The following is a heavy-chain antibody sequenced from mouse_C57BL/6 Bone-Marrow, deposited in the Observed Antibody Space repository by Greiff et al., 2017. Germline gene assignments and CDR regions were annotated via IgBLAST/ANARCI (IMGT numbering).Heavy chain of an antibody. V-gene: IGHV1-19*01. CDR1: GYTFTDYY. D-gene: IGHD1-1*01. CDR2: INPYNGGT. CDR3: AIGNYYGSSLDY. Sequence: VQLQQSGPVLVKPGASVKMSCKASGYTFTDYYMNWVKQSHGKSLEWIGVINPYNGGTSYNQKFKGKATLTVDKSSSTAYMELNSLTSEDSAVYYCAIGNYYGSSLDYWGQGTTLTVSS. J-gene: IGHJ2*01.